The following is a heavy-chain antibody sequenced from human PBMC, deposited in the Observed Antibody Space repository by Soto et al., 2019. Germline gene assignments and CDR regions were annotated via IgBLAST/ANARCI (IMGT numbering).Heavy chain of an antibody. CDR2: IYYSGST. J-gene: IGHJ4*02. V-gene: IGHV4-31*03. D-gene: IGHD3-16*02. CDR3: ARDRSVPPGLNY. Sequence: PSETLSLTCTVSGGSISSGGYYWSWIRQHPGKGLEWIGYIYYSGSTYYNPSLKSRVTISVDTSKNQFSLKLSSVTAADTAVYYCARDRSVPPGLNYWGQGTLVTVSS. CDR1: GGSISSGGYY.